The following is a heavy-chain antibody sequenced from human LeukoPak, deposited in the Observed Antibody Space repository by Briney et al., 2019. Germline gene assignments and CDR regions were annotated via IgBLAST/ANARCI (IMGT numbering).Heavy chain of an antibody. CDR1: GFTVSSNY. J-gene: IGHJ4*02. CDR3: AKGSYYYDSADYFDY. CDR2: IYSGGST. Sequence: GGSLRLSCAASGFTVSSNYMSWVRQAPGKGLEWVSVIYSGGSTYYADSAKGRVTISRDNSKNTLYLQMNSLRAEDTAVYHCAKGSYYYDSADYFDYWGQGTLVTVSS. D-gene: IGHD3-22*01. V-gene: IGHV3-53*01.